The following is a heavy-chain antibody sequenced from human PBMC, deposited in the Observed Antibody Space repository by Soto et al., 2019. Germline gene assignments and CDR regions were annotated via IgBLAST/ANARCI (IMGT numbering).Heavy chain of an antibody. Sequence: ASVKVSCKTSGYTFTNYGISWVRQAPGQGLEWMGCISTYNGNTNYAQKVKGRVTMTTDTSTSTAYMELRSLRSDDTAVYYCARDLSVTSWETFDYWGQGTLVTVSS. CDR3: ARDLSVTSWETFDY. CDR1: GYTFTNYG. CDR2: ISTYNGNT. D-gene: IGHD1-26*01. J-gene: IGHJ4*02. V-gene: IGHV1-18*01.